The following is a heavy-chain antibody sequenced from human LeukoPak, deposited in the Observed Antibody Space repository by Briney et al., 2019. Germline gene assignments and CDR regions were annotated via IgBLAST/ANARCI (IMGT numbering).Heavy chain of an antibody. CDR2: IYCSGST. Sequence: TSETLSLTCTVSGGSISSYYWSWIRQPPGKGLEWIGYIYCSGSTNYNPSLKSRVTISVDTSKNQFSLKLSSVTAADTAVYYCARERVGCSSTSCYVFDYWGQGTLVTVSS. CDR3: ARERVGCSSTSCYVFDY. D-gene: IGHD2-2*01. J-gene: IGHJ4*02. V-gene: IGHV4-59*01. CDR1: GGSISSYY.